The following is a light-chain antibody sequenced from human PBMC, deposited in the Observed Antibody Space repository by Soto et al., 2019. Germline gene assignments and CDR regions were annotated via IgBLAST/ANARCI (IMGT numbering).Light chain of an antibody. CDR2: EGT. CDR1: SSDVGSHNL. Sequence: QSALTQPASVSGSPGQSITISCTGSSSDVGSHNLVSWYQQHPGKAPKLMIHEGTKRPSGVSNRFSGSKSGDTASLTISGLQAEDEADYYCCSYAGSSTFVVFCGGTKLTVL. CDR3: CSYAGSSTFVV. V-gene: IGLV2-23*01. J-gene: IGLJ2*01.